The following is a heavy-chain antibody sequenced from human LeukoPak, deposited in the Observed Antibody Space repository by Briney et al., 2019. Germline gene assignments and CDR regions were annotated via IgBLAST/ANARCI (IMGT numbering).Heavy chain of an antibody. D-gene: IGHD3-22*01. CDR1: GYSFTSYW. Sequence: GESLKISCKGSGYSFTSYWIGWVRQMPGKGLEWRGIIYPGDSDTRYSPSFQGQVTISADKSISTAYLQWSSLKASDTAMYYCARRRYYDSSGYYSGIGAFDIWGQGTMVTVSS. CDR2: IYPGDSDT. J-gene: IGHJ3*02. CDR3: ARRRYYDSSGYYSGIGAFDI. V-gene: IGHV5-51*01.